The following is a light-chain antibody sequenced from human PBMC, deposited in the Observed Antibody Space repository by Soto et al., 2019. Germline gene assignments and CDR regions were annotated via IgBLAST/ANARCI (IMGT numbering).Light chain of an antibody. J-gene: IGLJ3*02. CDR2: EVS. Sequence: QSALTQPPSASGSPGQSVTISFTGTSSDVGGYNYVSWYQQHPGKDPKLMISEVSKRPSGVPDRFSGSKSGNTASLTVSWLQAEDEADYYCSSYAGSNNWVFGGGTKVTVL. CDR1: SSDVGGYNY. CDR3: SSYAGSNNWV. V-gene: IGLV2-8*01.